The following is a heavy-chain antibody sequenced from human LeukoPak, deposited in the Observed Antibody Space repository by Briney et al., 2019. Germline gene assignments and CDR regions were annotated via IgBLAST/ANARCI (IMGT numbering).Heavy chain of an antibody. CDR2: IIPVFSKA. CDR1: GGIFSSYS. Sequence: GASVKVSCKDSGGIFSSYSISWVRQAPGQGLEWMGGIIPVFSKANYAQKFQGRVTITADDATTTGYMELNSLTSDDTAIYFCARGGYSGAYDVRSASHTHSFNVWGEGATVTVSS. CDR3: ARGGYSGAYDVRSASHTHSFNV. J-gene: IGHJ6*04. D-gene: IGHD3-3*01. V-gene: IGHV1-69*13.